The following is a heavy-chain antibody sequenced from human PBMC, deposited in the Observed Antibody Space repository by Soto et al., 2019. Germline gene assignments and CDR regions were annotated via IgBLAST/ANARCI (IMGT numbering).Heavy chain of an antibody. CDR1: GFTFSSYW. V-gene: IGHV3-7*01. CDR2: IKQDGSEK. CDR3: ARDRGSSSWLFDH. J-gene: IGHJ4*02. D-gene: IGHD1-26*01. Sequence: GGSLRLSCAASGFTFSSYWMSWVRQAPGKGLEWVANIKQDGSEKYYVDSVKGRFTISRDNAKNSLYLQMNSLRAEDTAVYYCARDRGSSSWLFDHWPQGTLVPFSS.